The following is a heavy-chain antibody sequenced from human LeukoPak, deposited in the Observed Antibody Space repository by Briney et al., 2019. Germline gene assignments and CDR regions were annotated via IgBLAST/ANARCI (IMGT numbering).Heavy chain of an antibody. CDR1: GFTFSSYS. D-gene: IGHD4-23*01. V-gene: IGHV3-48*01. Sequence: SGGSLRLSCVASGFTFSSYSMNWVRQAPGKGLEWVSYITRSSSAKFYADSVKGRFTISRDNAENLLYLQMNSLRVEDTAVYYCARGRPHGNDYWGQGTLVTVSS. J-gene: IGHJ4*02. CDR2: ITRSSSAK. CDR3: ARGRPHGNDY.